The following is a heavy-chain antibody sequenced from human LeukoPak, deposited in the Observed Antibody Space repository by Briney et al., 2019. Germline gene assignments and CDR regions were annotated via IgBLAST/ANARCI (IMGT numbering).Heavy chain of an antibody. J-gene: IGHJ4*02. CDR1: GGSISSGDYY. D-gene: IGHD2-2*02. CDR3: ARDEPAAIGY. V-gene: IGHV4-30-4*08. Sequence: SQTLSLTCTVSGGSISSGDYYWSWIRQPPGKGLVWIGYIYYTGSTYYNPSIKSRVTISVDTSKNQFSLKLSSVTAADTAVYYCARDEPAAIGYWGQGTLVTVSS. CDR2: IYYTGST.